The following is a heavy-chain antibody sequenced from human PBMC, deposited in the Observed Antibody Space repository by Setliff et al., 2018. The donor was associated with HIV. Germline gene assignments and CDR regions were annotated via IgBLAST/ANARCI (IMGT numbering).Heavy chain of an antibody. Sequence: PSETLSLTCAVYGGSFSGHYWSWIRQTPGKGPEWIGDISHSGSTNYNPSLKSRVTISVDTSKNQFSLRLTSVTAADTAVYFCARGSRSPLVNKFRVTPAFDYWGQGTLVTVSS. V-gene: IGHV4-34*01. CDR1: GGSFSGHY. J-gene: IGHJ4*01. CDR3: ARGSRSPLVNKFRVTPAFDY. D-gene: IGHD2-21*02. CDR2: ISHSGST.